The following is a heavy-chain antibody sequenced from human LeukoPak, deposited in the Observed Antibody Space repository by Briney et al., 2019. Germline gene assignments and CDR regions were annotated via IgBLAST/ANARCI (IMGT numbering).Heavy chain of an antibody. CDR2: INSDGSST. V-gene: IGHV3-74*01. Sequence: GGSLRLSCAASGFTFSSYWMHWVRQAPGKGLVWVSRINSDGSSTSYADSVKGRFTISRDNAKNSLYLQMNSLRAEDTAVYYCAKKLDGYKYYGAFDIWGQGTLDTVSS. D-gene: IGHD5-24*01. J-gene: IGHJ3*02. CDR1: GFTFSSYW. CDR3: AKKLDGYKYYGAFDI.